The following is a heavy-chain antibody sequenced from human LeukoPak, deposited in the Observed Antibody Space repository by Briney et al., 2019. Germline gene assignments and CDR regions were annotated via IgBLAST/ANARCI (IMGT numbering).Heavy chain of an antibody. J-gene: IGHJ4*02. CDR2: INWSGGSI. V-gene: IGHV3-20*04. D-gene: IGHD6-19*01. CDR1: GFTFSSYA. CDR3: VRDRQWGSESEDH. Sequence: GGSLRLSCAASGFTFSSYAMSWVRQAPGKGLEWVSGINWSGGSIGYADSVKGRFTISRDNAKNSLYLQMNSLRAEDTAVYYCVRDRQWGSESEDHWGQGTLVTVSS.